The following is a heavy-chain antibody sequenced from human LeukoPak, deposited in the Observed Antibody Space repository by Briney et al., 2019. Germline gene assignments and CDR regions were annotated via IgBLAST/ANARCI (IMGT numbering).Heavy chain of an antibody. CDR1: GFKYN. CDR3: ASQTTIAAYSGS. V-gene: IGHV3-30*04. Sequence: GGSLRLSCAASGFKYNMLWIRQAPGKGLEWVAFISFDGSTAYYADSVQGRFTFSRDTSNNTLHLQMNSLRTEDTAVYYCASQTTIAAYSGSWGEKPLVTVSS. CDR2: ISFDGSTA. J-gene: IGHJ4*02. D-gene: IGHD2-21*01.